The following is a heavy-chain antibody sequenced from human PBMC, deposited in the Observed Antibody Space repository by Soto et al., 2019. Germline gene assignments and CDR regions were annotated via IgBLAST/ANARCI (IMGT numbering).Heavy chain of an antibody. V-gene: IGHV1-2*04. CDR3: AREGGITIFGVATHAFDI. J-gene: IGHJ3*02. Sequence: ASVKVSCKASGYTFTGYYMHWVRQAPGQGLEWMGWINPNSGGTNYAQKFQGWVTMTRDTSISTAYMELSRLRSDDTAVYYCAREGGITIFGVATHAFDIWGQGTMVTVSS. D-gene: IGHD3-3*01. CDR2: INPNSGGT. CDR1: GYTFTGYY.